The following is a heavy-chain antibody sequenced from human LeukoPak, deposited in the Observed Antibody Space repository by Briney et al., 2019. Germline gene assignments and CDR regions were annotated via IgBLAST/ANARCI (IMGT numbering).Heavy chain of an antibody. D-gene: IGHD6-6*01. CDR3: ARRIAARRYYFDY. CDR2: INNSGST. V-gene: IGHV4-34*01. Sequence: SETLSLTCAVYGGSFSGYYWSGIRQPPGKGLEWIGEINNSGSTNYNPSLKSRVTISVDTSKNQFSLKLSSVTAADTAVYYCARRIAARRYYFDYWGQGTLVTVSS. J-gene: IGHJ4*02. CDR1: GGSFSGYY.